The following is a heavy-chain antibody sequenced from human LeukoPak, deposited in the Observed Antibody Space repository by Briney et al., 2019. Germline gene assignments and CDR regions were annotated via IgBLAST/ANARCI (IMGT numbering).Heavy chain of an antibody. J-gene: IGHJ5*02. Sequence: GGSLRLSCAASGFTFSSYGMHWVRRAPGKGLEWVAVIWYDGSNKYYADSVKGRFTISRDNSKNTLYLQMNSLRAEDTAVYYCARDYFGYSGYDPTGQGTLVTVSS. D-gene: IGHD5-12*01. CDR1: GFTFSSYG. CDR3: ARDYFGYSGYDP. CDR2: IWYDGSNK. V-gene: IGHV3-33*01.